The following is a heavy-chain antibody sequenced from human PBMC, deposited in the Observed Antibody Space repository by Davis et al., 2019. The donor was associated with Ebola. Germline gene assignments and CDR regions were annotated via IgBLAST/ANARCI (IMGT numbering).Heavy chain of an antibody. CDR2: INSRSTTT. CDR1: GSMFNIYD. CDR3: ARELLLAVMDV. Sequence: GGSLRLSCVVSGSMFNIYDMNWVRQAPGKGLEWVSYINSRSTTTYYADSVKGRFTISRDNAKNSLYLQMDSLRNEDTAVYYCARELLLAVMDVWGKGTTVTVSS. J-gene: IGHJ6*04. D-gene: IGHD3-10*01. V-gene: IGHV3-48*02.